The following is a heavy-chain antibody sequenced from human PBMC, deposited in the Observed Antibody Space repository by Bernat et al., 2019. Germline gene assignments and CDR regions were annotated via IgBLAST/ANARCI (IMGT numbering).Heavy chain of an antibody. J-gene: IGHJ3*01. CDR1: GFTFSSYS. CDR3: ARGLGVFGNV. Sequence: EVQLVESGGGLVKPGGSLRLSCAASGFTFSSYSMNWVRQAPGKGLEWVSSISSSSSYIYYADSVKGRFTISRDNAKNTLYLQMNSLRAEDTAVYYCARGLGVFGNVWGQGTMVTVSS. V-gene: IGHV3-21*01. CDR2: ISSSSSYI. D-gene: IGHD3-10*01.